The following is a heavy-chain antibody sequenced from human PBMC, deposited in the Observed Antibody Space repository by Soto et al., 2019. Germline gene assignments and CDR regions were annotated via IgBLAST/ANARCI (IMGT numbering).Heavy chain of an antibody. CDR2: IIPLFGAT. D-gene: IGHD3-10*01. CDR1: GDTFKNCV. V-gene: IGHV1-69*18. J-gene: IGHJ6*02. Sequence: QVQVVQSGVEVRRPGSSVKVSCKASGDTFKNCVISWVRQAPGQGLEWMGRIIPLFGATDSAQRFQGRLTITTDESTTTAYMELSRLRSEDTATYYCAAELGFGKLSVVWGQGTTVIVSS. CDR3: AAELGFGKLSVV.